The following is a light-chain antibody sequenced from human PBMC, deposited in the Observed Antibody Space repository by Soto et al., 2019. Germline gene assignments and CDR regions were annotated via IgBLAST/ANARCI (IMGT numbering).Light chain of an antibody. Sequence: EIVMTQSPATMSVSPGERATLSCRASQSVRSNLAWYQQKPGQAPRLLIYGASTRATGIPARFSGSGSGTEFTLTVSSLQPEDFATYFCQQFKSGTWTFGQGTKVDIK. CDR2: GAS. J-gene: IGKJ1*01. V-gene: IGKV3-15*01. CDR3: QQFKSGTWT. CDR1: QSVRSN.